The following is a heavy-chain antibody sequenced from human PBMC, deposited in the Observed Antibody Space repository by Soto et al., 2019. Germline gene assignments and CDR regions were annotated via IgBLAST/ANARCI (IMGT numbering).Heavy chain of an antibody. V-gene: IGHV3-20*04. CDR1: GFTFDDYG. D-gene: IGHD3-10*01. CDR3: ARDPPYYYGSGSYWFDP. CDR2: INWNGGGI. Sequence: EVQLVESGGGVVRPGESRRLSCSASGFTFDDYGMTWVRQPPGKGLEWGSGINWNGGGIVYADSVKGRFTISTDNAKNSLCLQMNSLRAEDTALYYCARDPPYYYGSGSYWFDPWGQGTLVTVSS. J-gene: IGHJ5*02.